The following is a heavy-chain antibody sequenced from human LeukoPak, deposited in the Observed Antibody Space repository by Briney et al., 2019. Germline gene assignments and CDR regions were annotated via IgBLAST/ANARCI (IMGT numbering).Heavy chain of an antibody. J-gene: IGHJ4*02. CDR1: GFTFSGYW. CDR2: IKQDGSEK. V-gene: IGHV3-7*01. Sequence: GGSLRLSCAASGFTFSGYWMSWVRQAPGKGLEWVANIKQDGSEKYYVDSVKGRFTISRDNAKNSLYLQMNSLRAEDTAVYYCARPHYYNSSGYLYYFDYWGQGTPVTVSS. CDR3: ARPHYYNSSGYLYYFDY. D-gene: IGHD3-22*01.